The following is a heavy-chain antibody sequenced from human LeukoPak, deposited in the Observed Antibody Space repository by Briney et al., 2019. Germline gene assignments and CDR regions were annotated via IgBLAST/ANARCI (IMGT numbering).Heavy chain of an antibody. Sequence: GGSLRLSCAASGFTFSTYVMHWVRQAPGKGLEWVAVISYDGSNKYYADSVKGRFTISRDNSKNTLCLQMNSLRAEDTAVYYCASDDAGAENSSGFYYFDYWGQGTLVTVSS. V-gene: IGHV3-30-3*01. D-gene: IGHD6-19*01. CDR3: ASDDAGAENSSGFYYFDY. CDR2: ISYDGSNK. CDR1: GFTFSTYV. J-gene: IGHJ4*02.